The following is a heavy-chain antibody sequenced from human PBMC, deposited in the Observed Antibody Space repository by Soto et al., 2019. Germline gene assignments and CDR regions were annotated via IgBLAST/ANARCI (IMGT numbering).Heavy chain of an antibody. Sequence: GGSLRLSCAASGFTVSSNYMSWVRQAPGKGLEWVSVIYSGGSTYYADSVKGRFTISRDNSKNTLYLQMNSLRAEDTAVYYCARAGTTAMVYYFDYWGQGTLVTVSS. D-gene: IGHD5-18*01. CDR1: GFTVSSNY. J-gene: IGHJ4*02. CDR3: ARAGTTAMVYYFDY. V-gene: IGHV3-53*01. CDR2: IYSGGST.